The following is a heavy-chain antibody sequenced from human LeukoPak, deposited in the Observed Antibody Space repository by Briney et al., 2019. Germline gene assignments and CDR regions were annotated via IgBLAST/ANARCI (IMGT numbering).Heavy chain of an antibody. Sequence: SETLSLTCTVSGGSISSSSYYWGWIRQPPGKGLEWIGSIYYSGSTYYNPSLKSRVTISVDTSKNQFSLKLSSVTAADTAVYYCASTGMVRGACDYWGQGTLVTVSS. CDR3: ASTGMVRGACDY. CDR2: IYYSGST. V-gene: IGHV4-39*01. CDR1: GGSISSSSYY. D-gene: IGHD3-10*01. J-gene: IGHJ4*02.